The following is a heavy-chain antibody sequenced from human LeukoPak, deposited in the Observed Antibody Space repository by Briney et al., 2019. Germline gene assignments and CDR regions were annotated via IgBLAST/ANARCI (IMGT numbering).Heavy chain of an antibody. Sequence: GGSLRLSCAASGFTFSNYAMSWVRQAPGGGLEWVSAFSGSGDTTFHADSVKGRFTTSRDNSKNTLSLQMSGLRVEDSAVYFCAKDTSAWWYHRAYMNVWGTGTTVTVSS. CDR2: FSGSGDTT. CDR3: AKDTSAWWYHRAYMNV. CDR1: GFTFSNYA. J-gene: IGHJ6*03. D-gene: IGHD2-15*01. V-gene: IGHV3-23*01.